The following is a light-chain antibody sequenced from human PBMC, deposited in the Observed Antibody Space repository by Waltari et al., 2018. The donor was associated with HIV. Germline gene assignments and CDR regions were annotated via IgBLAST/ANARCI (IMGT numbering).Light chain of an antibody. V-gene: IGLV2-23*02. CDR3: CSYAGSYNYV. CDR2: EVT. Sequence: QSALTQPASVSGSPGQSITISCTGTSSNVGSDDLVSWYQQHPGEAPKLIIYEVTKRPSGVSNRFSGSKSGNTASLTISGLQAEDEADYYCCSYAGSYNYVFGTGTKVTVL. CDR1: SSNVGSDDL. J-gene: IGLJ1*01.